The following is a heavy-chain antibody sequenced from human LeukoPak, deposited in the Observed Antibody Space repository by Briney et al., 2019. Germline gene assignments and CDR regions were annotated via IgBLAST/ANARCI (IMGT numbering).Heavy chain of an antibody. D-gene: IGHD6-13*01. J-gene: IGHJ4*02. CDR3: ASRSRY. CDR1: GFTLSSYS. Sequence: GGSLRLXCAASGFTLSSYSMNWVRQAPGKGLEWVSSITSSISYTYYPDSVKARFTISRDNAKNSLYLQMNILRAEDTAVYYCASRSRYWGQGTLVTVSS. V-gene: IGHV3-21*01. CDR2: ITSSISYT.